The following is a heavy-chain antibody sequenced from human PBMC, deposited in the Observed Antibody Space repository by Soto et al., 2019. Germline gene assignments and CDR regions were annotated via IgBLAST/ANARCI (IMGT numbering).Heavy chain of an antibody. Sequence: PGGSLRLSCAASGFTFSSYWMSWVRQAPGKGLEWVANIKQDGSEKYYVDSVKGRFTISRDNAKNSLYLQMNSLRAEDTAVYYCARTANKYIVVVPAGPPGLIMDVWGKGTTVTVSS. J-gene: IGHJ6*04. CDR2: IKQDGSEK. CDR1: GFTFSSYW. V-gene: IGHV3-7*01. CDR3: ARTANKYIVVVPAGPPGLIMDV. D-gene: IGHD2-2*01.